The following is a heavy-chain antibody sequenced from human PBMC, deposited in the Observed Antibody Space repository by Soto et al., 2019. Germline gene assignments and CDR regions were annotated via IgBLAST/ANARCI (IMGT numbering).Heavy chain of an antibody. D-gene: IGHD1-26*01. CDR2: IFYSGNT. CDR1: GDSVSSGSYY. Sequence: PSETLSLTCSVSGDSVSSGSYYWRWVHQPPGKGLEWIVYIFYSGNTNYNPPRQSRVTISVDTSKTQFSVKLRSVTPADTAMYYCARHYSEIYDSHWFDPWGQGTLVTVS. V-gene: IGHV4-61*01. J-gene: IGHJ5*02. CDR3: ARHYSEIYDSHWFDP.